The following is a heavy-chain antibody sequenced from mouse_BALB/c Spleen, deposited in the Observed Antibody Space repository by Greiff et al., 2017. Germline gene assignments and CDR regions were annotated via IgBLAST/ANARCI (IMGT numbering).Heavy chain of an antibody. CDR1: GFTFSSFG. D-gene: IGHD3-3*01. J-gene: IGHJ4*01. CDR3: ARCGTSFDYAMDY. Sequence: EVMLVESGGGLVQPGGSRKLSCAASGFTFSSFGMHWVRQAPEKGLEWVAYISSGSSTIYYADTVKGRFTISRDNPKNTLFLQMTSLRSEDTVMYYCARCGTSFDYAMDYWGQGTSVTVSS. CDR2: ISSGSSTI. V-gene: IGHV5-17*02.